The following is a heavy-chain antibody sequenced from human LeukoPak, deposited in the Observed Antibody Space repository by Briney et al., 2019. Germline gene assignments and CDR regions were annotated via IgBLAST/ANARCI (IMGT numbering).Heavy chain of an antibody. CDR1: GYTFTSYY. V-gene: IGHV7-4-1*02. D-gene: IGHD5-18*01. Sequence: ASVKVSCKTSGYTFTSYYMHWMRQAPGQGFEWMGWINTNTGNPTYAQGFTGRFVFSLDTSVSTAYLQISSLKAEDTAVYYCARDRGYSYGPYYFDYWGQGTLVTVSS. CDR2: INTNTGNP. J-gene: IGHJ4*02. CDR3: ARDRGYSYGPYYFDY.